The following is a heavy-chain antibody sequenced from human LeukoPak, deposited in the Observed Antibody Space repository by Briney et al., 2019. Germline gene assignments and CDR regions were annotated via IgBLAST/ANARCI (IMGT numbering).Heavy chain of an antibody. J-gene: IGHJ4*02. CDR1: GFTFSSYW. CDR2: IKQDGSEK. V-gene: IGHV3-7*03. Sequence: GGSLRLSCAASGFTFSSYWMSWVRQAPGKGLEWVANIKQDGSEKYYVDSVKGRFTISRDNAKNSLYLQMNSLRAEDTALYYCARVWFGEFNDYWGQGTLVTVSS. CDR3: ARVWFGEFNDY. D-gene: IGHD3-10*01.